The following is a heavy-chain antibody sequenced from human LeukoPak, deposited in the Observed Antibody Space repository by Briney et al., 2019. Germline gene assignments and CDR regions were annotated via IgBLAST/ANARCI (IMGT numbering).Heavy chain of an antibody. J-gene: IGHJ4*02. D-gene: IGHD3-10*01. CDR3: ARNGRVRRVVKDLFEY. CDR1: GGTFSSYA. CDR2: IIPIFGTA. Sequence: GASVKVSCKASGGTFSSYAISWVRQAPGQGLEWMGGIIPIFGTANYAQKFQGRVTITRDTSASTAYMELSSLRSEDMAVYYCARNGRVRRVVKDLFEYWGQGTLVAVSS. V-gene: IGHV1-69*05.